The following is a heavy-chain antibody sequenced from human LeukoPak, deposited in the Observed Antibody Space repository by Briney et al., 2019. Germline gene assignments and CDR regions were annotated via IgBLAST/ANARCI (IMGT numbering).Heavy chain of an antibody. D-gene: IGHD6-13*01. V-gene: IGHV4-4*02. CDR2: IYHSGST. Sequence: GSLRLSCAASGFTFSSYAMHWVRQAPGKGLEWIGEIYHSGSTNYNPSLKSRVTMSVDKSKNQFSLKLSSVTAADTAVYYCAGAEPRGIIWYPYWGQGTLVTVSS. CDR1: GFTFSSYA. CDR3: AGAEPRGIIWYPY. J-gene: IGHJ4*02.